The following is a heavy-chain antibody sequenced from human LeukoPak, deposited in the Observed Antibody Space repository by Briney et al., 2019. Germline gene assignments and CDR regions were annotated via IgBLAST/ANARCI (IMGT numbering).Heavy chain of an antibody. Sequence: GGSLRLSCAASGFSFTNYTMNWFRQAPGKGLEWVSSTSSSSSYRYYADSVKGRFTISRDNAKNSLYLQMSSLRAEDTAVYCARGYCSGGSCYFLVDYWGQGTLVTVSS. J-gene: IGHJ4*02. V-gene: IGHV3-21*01. CDR3: RGYCSGGSCYFLVDY. CDR2: TSSSSSYR. D-gene: IGHD2-15*01. CDR1: GFSFTNYT.